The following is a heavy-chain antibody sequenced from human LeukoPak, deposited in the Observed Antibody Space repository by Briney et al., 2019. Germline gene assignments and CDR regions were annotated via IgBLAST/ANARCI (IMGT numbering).Heavy chain of an antibody. V-gene: IGHV4-59*01. CDR3: ASGPRSYYDFWSGYYTGSWFDP. CDR1: GGSISSYY. J-gene: IGHJ5*02. D-gene: IGHD3-3*01. Sequence: SETQSLTCTVSGGSISSYYWSWIRQPPGKGLEWIGYIYYSGSTNYNPSLKSRVTISVDTSKNQFSLKLSSVTAADTAVYYCASGPRSYYDFWSGYYTGSWFDPWGQGTLVTVSS. CDR2: IYYSGST.